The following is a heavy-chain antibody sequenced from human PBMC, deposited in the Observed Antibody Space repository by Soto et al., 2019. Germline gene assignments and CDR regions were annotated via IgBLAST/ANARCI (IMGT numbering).Heavy chain of an antibody. CDR1: GFTFSSYA. D-gene: IGHD3-22*01. CDR3: ARDYDSSGYPRAFDI. Sequence: GGSLRLSCAASGFTFSSYAMHWVRQAPGKGLEWVAVISYDGSNKYYADSVKGRFTISRDNSKNTLYLQMNSLRAEDTAVYYCARDYDSSGYPRAFDIWGQGTMVTVSS. CDR2: ISYDGSNK. J-gene: IGHJ3*02. V-gene: IGHV3-30-3*01.